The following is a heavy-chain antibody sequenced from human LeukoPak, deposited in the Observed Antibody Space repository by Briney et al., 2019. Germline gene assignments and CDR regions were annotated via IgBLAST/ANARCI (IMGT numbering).Heavy chain of an antibody. CDR2: INHSGST. CDR3: ARLEVDTAMVNWFDP. V-gene: IGHV4-34*01. CDR1: GGSFSGYY. D-gene: IGHD5-18*01. J-gene: IGHJ5*02. Sequence: PSETLSLTCAVYGGSFSGYYWSWIRQPPGKGLEWIGEINHSGSTNYNPSLKSRVTISVDTSKNQFSLKLSSVTAADTAVYYCARLEVDTAMVNWFDPWGQGTLVTVSS.